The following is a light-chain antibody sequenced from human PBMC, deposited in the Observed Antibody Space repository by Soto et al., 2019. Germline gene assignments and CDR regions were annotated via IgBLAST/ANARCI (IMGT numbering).Light chain of an antibody. CDR1: NDDIGDYNY. V-gene: IGLV2-14*03. CDR3: SSFTTSSTLV. J-gene: IGLJ1*01. CDR2: DVT. Sequence: QSALTQPASVSGSPGQSITISCTGSNDDIGDYNYVSWYQQHPGKAPKLMIYDVTNRPSGVSDRFSGSKSGNTASLTISGLQAEDESDYYCSSFTTSSTLVFGTGTKLTVL.